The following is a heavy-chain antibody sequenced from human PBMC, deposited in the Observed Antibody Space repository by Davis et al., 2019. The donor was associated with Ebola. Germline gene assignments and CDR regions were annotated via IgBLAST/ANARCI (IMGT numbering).Heavy chain of an antibody. V-gene: IGHV4-4*02. CDR1: GGSISSSNW. D-gene: IGHD6-6*01. Sequence: MPSETLSLTCAVSGGSISSSNWWSWVRQPPGKGLEWIGEIYHSGSTNYNPSLKSRVTISVDKSKNQFSLKLSSVTAADTAVYYCARSRGYSSSRRLDYWGQGTLVTVSS. CDR3: ARSRGYSSSRRLDY. J-gene: IGHJ4*02. CDR2: IYHSGST.